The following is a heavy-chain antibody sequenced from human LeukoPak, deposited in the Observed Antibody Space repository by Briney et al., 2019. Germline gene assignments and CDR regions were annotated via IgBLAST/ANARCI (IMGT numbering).Heavy chain of an antibody. D-gene: IGHD6-13*01. J-gene: IGHJ4*02. Sequence: GGSLSLSFAASGFTLSSYAMSWVRQALGKGLEWVSTTSGSGGSTYYADSVKGRFTFSRDNSKNTLFLQMNSLRAEDTAVYYCAKGGGYDPSSWYDYWGQGTLVTVSS. CDR3: AKGGGYDPSSWYDY. CDR2: TSGSGGST. CDR1: GFTLSSYA. V-gene: IGHV3-23*01.